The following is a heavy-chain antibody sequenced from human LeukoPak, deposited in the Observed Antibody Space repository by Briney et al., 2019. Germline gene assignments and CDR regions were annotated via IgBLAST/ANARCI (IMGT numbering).Heavy chain of an antibody. D-gene: IGHD7-27*01. CDR2: ITTGGPNT. V-gene: IGHV3-23*01. CDR3: AKDGGLWVSAHWGDS. Sequence: GGSLRLSCAASGFTFSNYAMSWVRQAPGKGLKWVSTITTGGPNTYYADSVKGRFTVSRDDSKNTLYLQMNSLRAEDTAVYYCAKDGGLWVSAHWGDSWGRGTLVTVSS. CDR1: GFTFSNYA. J-gene: IGHJ4*02.